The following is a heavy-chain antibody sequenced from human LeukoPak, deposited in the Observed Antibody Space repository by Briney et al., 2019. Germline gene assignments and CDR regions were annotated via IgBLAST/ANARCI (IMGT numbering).Heavy chain of an antibody. CDR2: ISHDGSDK. CDR3: AKDRKWSYYGFDH. D-gene: IGHD3-10*01. Sequence: QPGGSLRLSCAASGFTFSGYGMHWVRQAPGKGLEWVALISHDGSDKYYTDSAKGRFTISRDNSKNTLYLEMNSLRVEDTAVYYCAKDRKWSYYGFDHWGQGTLVTVSS. V-gene: IGHV3-30*18. J-gene: IGHJ4*02. CDR1: GFTFSGYG.